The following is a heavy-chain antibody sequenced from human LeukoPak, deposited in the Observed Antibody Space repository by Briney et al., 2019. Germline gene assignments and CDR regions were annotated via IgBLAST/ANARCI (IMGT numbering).Heavy chain of an antibody. CDR1: GYTFTGYY. Sequence: ASVKVSCKASGYTFTGYYMHWVRQAPGQGLEWMGRINTNRGVTNYAQKFQGRVTMTRDTSISTAYMELSRLRSDDTAVYYCARVEEGYGSGRRENYYYYYMDVWGKGTTVTISS. J-gene: IGHJ6*03. CDR2: INTNRGVT. D-gene: IGHD3-10*01. CDR3: ARVEEGYGSGRRENYYYYYMDV. V-gene: IGHV1-2*06.